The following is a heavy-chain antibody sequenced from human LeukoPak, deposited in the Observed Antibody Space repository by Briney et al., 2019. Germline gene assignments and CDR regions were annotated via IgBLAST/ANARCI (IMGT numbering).Heavy chain of an antibody. J-gene: IGHJ4*02. V-gene: IGHV4-34*01. CDR1: GGSFSGYY. CDR3: ARGSPANALSSVFDY. Sequence: SETLSLTCAVYGGSFSGYYWSWIRQPPGKGLEWIGEINHSGSTNYNPSLKSRVTISVDTSKNQFSLKLSSVTAADTAVYYCARGSPANALSSVFDYWGQGTLVTVSS. CDR2: INHSGST.